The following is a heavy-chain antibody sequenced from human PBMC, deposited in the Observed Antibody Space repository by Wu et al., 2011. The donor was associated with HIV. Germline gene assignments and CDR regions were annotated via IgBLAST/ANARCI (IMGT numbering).Heavy chain of an antibody. CDR1: GGTSGDSSSRFA. CDR2: IIPMFHSS. V-gene: IGHV1-69*05. CDR3: ARGYCSGDDCYLPFDVFDI. D-gene: IGHD2-15*01. J-gene: IGHJ3*02. Sequence: QAHLMQSGAEVKKPGSSVKISCETSGGTSGDSSSRFAFSWVRQAPGQGLEWLGGIIPMFHSSKHADKFEDRITIYTDAVTRTVNMELSSLTSDDTAVYYCARGYCSGDDCYLPFDVFDIWGQGTMVTVSS.